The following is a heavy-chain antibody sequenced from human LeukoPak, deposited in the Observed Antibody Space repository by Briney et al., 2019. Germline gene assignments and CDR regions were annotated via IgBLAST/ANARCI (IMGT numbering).Heavy chain of an antibody. V-gene: IGHV3-7*03. D-gene: IGHD3-9*01. J-gene: IGHJ4*02. CDR2: IRQDGTEK. CDR3: PREALVYDILTDYLYYFAS. CDR1: EFTFNNYC. Sequence: GGSLRLSCAASEFTFNNYCMSWVRQAPGKGLEWVANIRQDGTEKNYVDSVKGRFTISRDSAKNALYLQMNSLRAEDTAVYYFPREALVYDILTDYLYYFASWGQGTLVTVSS.